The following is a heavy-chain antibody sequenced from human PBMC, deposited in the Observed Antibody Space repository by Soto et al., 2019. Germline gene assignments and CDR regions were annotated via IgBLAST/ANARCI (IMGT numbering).Heavy chain of an antibody. J-gene: IGHJ4*02. CDR2: IRRKAYGGTT. CDR3: TRSLAIDFDS. V-gene: IGHV3-49*04. Sequence: GGSLRLSCSASGFNFGAYAMSWVRQPPGKGLEWVGFIRRKAYGGTTDYAASVKGRFTISRDDSKSIAYLQMNSLKIEDTAVYYCTRSLAIDFDSWGQGTLVTISS. CDR1: GFNFGAYA.